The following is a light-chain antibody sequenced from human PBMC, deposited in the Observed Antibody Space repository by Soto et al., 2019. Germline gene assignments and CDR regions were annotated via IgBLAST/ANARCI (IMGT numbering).Light chain of an antibody. V-gene: IGKV3-20*01. CDR1: QSVSSSY. J-gene: IGKJ2*01. CDR3: QQYGSFTPAYT. Sequence: EIVLTQSPGTLSLSPGERATLSCRASQSVSSSYLAWYQQKPGQAPRLLIYGASSRATGIPDRFSGSGSGTDFTLTISRLEPEDFAVYYCQQYGSFTPAYTFGQGTKLEIK. CDR2: GAS.